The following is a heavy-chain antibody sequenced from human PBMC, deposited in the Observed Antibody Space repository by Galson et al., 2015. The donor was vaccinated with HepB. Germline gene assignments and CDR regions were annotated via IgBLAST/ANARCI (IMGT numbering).Heavy chain of an antibody. V-gene: IGHV3-30-3*01. D-gene: IGHD3-10*01. J-gene: IGHJ5*02. CDR3: AREGDGSGSYFTWFDP. CDR1: GFTFSTHA. CDR2: ISYDGSNK. Sequence: SLRLSCAASGFTFSTHAMHWVRQAPGKGLEWVAVISYDGSNKYYADSVKGRLTISRDNSKNTLYLQMNSLRVEDTAVYYCAREGDGSGSYFTWFDPWGQGTLVTVSS.